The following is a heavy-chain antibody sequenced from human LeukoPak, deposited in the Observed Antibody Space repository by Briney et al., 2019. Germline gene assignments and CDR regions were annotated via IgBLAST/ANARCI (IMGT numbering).Heavy chain of an antibody. D-gene: IGHD3-22*01. CDR1: GGSFSDYY. V-gene: IGHV4-34*01. Sequence: PSETLSLTCAVYGGSFSDYYWSWVRQFPGKGLEWIGEINHSGTSNYNPSLKSRLTISVDTPKNQFSLSLSSLTAADTADYCASNGPLRSDTSRYYFDSWGQGTLVTVSS. CDR2: INHSGTS. J-gene: IGHJ4*02. CDR3: ASNGPLRSDTSRYYFDS.